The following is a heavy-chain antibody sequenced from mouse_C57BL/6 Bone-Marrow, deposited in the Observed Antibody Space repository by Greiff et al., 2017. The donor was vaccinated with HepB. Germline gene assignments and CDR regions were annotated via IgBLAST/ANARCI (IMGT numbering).Heavy chain of an antibody. CDR2: IDPANGNT. J-gene: IGHJ4*01. Sequence: DVKLVESVAELVRPGASVKLSCTASGFNIKNTYMHWVKQRPEQGLEWIGRIDPANGNTKYAPKFQGKATITADTSSNTAYLQLSSLTSEDTAIYYCARGMPYYYGSSYAMDYWGQGTSVTVSS. V-gene: IGHV14-3*01. CDR1: GFNIKNTY. CDR3: ARGMPYYYGSSYAMDY. D-gene: IGHD1-1*01.